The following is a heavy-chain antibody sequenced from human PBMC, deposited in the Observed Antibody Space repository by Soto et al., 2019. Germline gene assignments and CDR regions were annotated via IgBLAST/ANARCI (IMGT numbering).Heavy chain of an antibody. CDR1: GYTFTSYW. V-gene: IGHV5-51*01. J-gene: IGHJ4*02. Sequence: PGESLKISCKGSGYTFTSYWIGWVRQMPGEGLEWLGVIYPGDSDTRYSPSFQGQVTISADKSINTAYLQWGSLKASDSAIYYCARSAGNAGRFSEYWGQGNLVTVSS. CDR2: IYPGDSDT. D-gene: IGHD2-15*01. CDR3: ARSAGNAGRFSEY.